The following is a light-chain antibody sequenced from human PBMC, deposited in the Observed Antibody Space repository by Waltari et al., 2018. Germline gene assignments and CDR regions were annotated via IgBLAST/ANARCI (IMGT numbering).Light chain of an antibody. J-gene: IGLJ2*01. CDR2: EGS. V-gene: IGLV2-23*03. Sequence: QSALTQPVSVSGSPGQSITISCTGTSSDVGSNNLVSWYQQHPGQAPKVVIYEGSERPSGISNRFSGSKSGITASLTISGLQPEDEADYYCCSYAGSCTFVVFGGGTKLTVL. CDR1: SSDVGSNNL. CDR3: CSYAGSCTFVV.